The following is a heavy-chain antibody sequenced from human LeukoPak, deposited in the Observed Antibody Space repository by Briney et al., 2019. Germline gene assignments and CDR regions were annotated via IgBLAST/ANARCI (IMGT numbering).Heavy chain of an antibody. CDR1: GGSISSGGYY. V-gene: IGHV4-31*03. CDR2: IYYSGST. Sequence: SQTLSLTCTVSGGSISSGGYYWSWIRQHPGKGLEWIGYIYYSGSTYYNPSLKSRVTISVDTSKNQFSLKLSSVTAADTAVYYCARLGSYYYDSSGYWKKGAFDIWGQGTMVAVSS. J-gene: IGHJ3*02. D-gene: IGHD3-22*01. CDR3: ARLGSYYYDSSGYWKKGAFDI.